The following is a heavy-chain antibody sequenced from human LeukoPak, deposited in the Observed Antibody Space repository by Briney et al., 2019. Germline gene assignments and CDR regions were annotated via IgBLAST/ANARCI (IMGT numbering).Heavy chain of an antibody. CDR1: GFIFESYS. Sequence: GGSLRLSCAASGFIFESYSMNWVRQAPGKGLEWVSYISGRRDIKYYADSVKGRFTISRDNTNNSLYLQLTGLRVEDTAVYYCARESSGTYPDYFDFWGQGTLVTVSS. J-gene: IGHJ4*02. CDR2: ISGRRDIK. CDR3: ARESSGTYPDYFDF. D-gene: IGHD1-26*01. V-gene: IGHV3-48*04.